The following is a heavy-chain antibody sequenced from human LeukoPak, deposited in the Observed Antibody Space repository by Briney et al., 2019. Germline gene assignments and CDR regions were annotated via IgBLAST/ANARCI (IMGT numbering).Heavy chain of an antibody. CDR1: GWSFNDF. CDR2: ITNTGDT. J-gene: IGHJ4*02. D-gene: IGHD6-13*01. V-gene: IGHV4-34*01. CDR3: ARAPYIRSWYQLSRGEDY. Sequence: SETLSLTCAVSGWSFNDFWTWIRQPPGKGLEWIGEITNTGDTNYNPSLKNRVTISVDTSKRQFSLRLTSVTAADTAIYYCARAPYIRSWYQLSRGEDYWGQGTLVAVST.